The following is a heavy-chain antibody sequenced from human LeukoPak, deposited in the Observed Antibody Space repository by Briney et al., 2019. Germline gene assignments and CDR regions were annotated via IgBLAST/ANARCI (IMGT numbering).Heavy chain of an antibody. V-gene: IGHV4-59*08. D-gene: IGHD2-8*02. Sequence: SETLSLTCTVSGGSISSYYWSWIRQPPGKGLEWTAYISDIGSINYNPSLKSRVTISLDTSKNQFSLKLSSVTAADTAVYYCAGHHPRNTVDFWGQGTLVTVSS. CDR2: ISDIGSI. CDR3: AGHHPRNTVDF. CDR1: GGSISSYY. J-gene: IGHJ4*02.